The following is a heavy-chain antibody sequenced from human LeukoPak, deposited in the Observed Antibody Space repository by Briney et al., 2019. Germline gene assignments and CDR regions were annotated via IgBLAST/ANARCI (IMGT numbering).Heavy chain of an antibody. Sequence: GGSLRLSCAASGFTFSSYNMNWVRQAPGKGLEWVSSISSSSSYIYYADSVKGRSTISRDNAKNSLYLQMNSLRAEDTAVYYCARDLGGYCSGGSCSNFDYWGQGTLVTVSS. CDR2: ISSSSSYI. CDR3: ARDLGGYCSGGSCSNFDY. J-gene: IGHJ4*02. CDR1: GFTFSSYN. V-gene: IGHV3-21*01. D-gene: IGHD2-15*01.